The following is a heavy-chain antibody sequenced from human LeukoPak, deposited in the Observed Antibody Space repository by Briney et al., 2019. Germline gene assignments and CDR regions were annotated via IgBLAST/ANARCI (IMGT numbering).Heavy chain of an antibody. CDR1: GGSISSYY. D-gene: IGHD5-18*01. V-gene: IGHV4-59*08. Sequence: SETLPLTCTVSGGSISSYYWSWIRQPPGKGLEWIGYIYYSGSTNYNPSLKSRVTISVDTSKNQFSLKLSSVTAADTAVYYCARLTAMADYYYYGMDVWGQGTTVTVSS. CDR2: IYYSGST. J-gene: IGHJ6*02. CDR3: ARLTAMADYYYYGMDV.